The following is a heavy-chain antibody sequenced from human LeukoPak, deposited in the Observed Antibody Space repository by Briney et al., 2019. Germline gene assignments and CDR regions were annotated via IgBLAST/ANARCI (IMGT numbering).Heavy chain of an antibody. Sequence: KLQGRVTMTTDTSTSTAYMELSSLRSEDTAVYYCATGWISSGWFWFDPWGQGTLVTVSS. CDR3: ATGWISSGWFWFDP. D-gene: IGHD6-19*01. V-gene: IGHV1-18*01. J-gene: IGHJ5*02.